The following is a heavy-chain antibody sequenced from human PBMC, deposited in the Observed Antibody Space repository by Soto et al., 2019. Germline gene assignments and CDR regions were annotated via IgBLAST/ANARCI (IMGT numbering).Heavy chain of an antibody. CDR3: ARESGVWDTAMVTSGGVDY. D-gene: IGHD5-18*01. CDR2: IYYSGST. V-gene: IGHV4-31*03. Sequence: SETLSLTCTVSGGSISSGGYYWSWIRQHPGKGLEWIGYIYYSGSTYYNPSLKSRVTISVDTSKNQFSLKLSSVTAADTAVYYCARESGVWDTAMVTSGGVDYWGQGTLVTVSS. J-gene: IGHJ4*02. CDR1: GGSISSGGYY.